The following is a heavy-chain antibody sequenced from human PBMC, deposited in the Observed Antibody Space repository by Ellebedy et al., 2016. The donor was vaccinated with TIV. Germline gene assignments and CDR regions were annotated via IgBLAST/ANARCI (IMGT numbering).Heavy chain of an antibody. CDR1: GFTFTYFW. Sequence: GESLKISXQASGFTFTYFWIGWVRQMPGKGLEWMGIIYPGDSDTRYSPSFQGQVTISADRSTSTAYLQWNSLKASDTAMYYCVRQGHDYGDYWYFDLWGRGTLVTVSS. D-gene: IGHD4-17*01. CDR2: IYPGDSDT. V-gene: IGHV5-51*01. J-gene: IGHJ2*01. CDR3: VRQGHDYGDYWYFDL.